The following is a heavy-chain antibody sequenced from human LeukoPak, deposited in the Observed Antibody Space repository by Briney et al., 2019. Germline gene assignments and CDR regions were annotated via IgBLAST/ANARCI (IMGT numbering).Heavy chain of an antibody. J-gene: IGHJ5*02. D-gene: IGHD6-6*01. CDR3: ARDRIAARPNWFDP. CDR1: GFTFSSYS. Sequence: GGSLRLSCAASGFTFSSYSMNWVRQAPGKGLEWVSSISSSSSHIYYADSVKGRFTISRDNAKNSLYLQMNSLRAEDTAVYYCARDRIAARPNWFDPWGRGTLVTVSS. CDR2: ISSSSSHI. V-gene: IGHV3-21*01.